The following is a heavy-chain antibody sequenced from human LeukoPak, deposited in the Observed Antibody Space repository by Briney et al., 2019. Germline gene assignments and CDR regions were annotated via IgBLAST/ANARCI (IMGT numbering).Heavy chain of an antibody. Sequence: SETLSLTCTVSGGFISSSSYYWGWIRQPPGKGLEWIGSIYYSGSTYYNPSLKSRVTISVDTSKNQFSLKLSSVTAADTAVYYCARGYYDSSGYYPQEMKDNWFDPWGQGTLVTVSS. CDR2: IYYSGST. CDR1: GGFISSSSYY. D-gene: IGHD3-22*01. CDR3: ARGYYDSSGYYPQEMKDNWFDP. V-gene: IGHV4-39*01. J-gene: IGHJ5*02.